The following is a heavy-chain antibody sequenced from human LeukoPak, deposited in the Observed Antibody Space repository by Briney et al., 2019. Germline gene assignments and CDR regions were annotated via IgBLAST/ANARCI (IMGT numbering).Heavy chain of an antibody. CDR2: ISYTGNT. D-gene: IGHD2/OR15-2a*01. V-gene: IGHV4-39*01. Sequence: SETLSLTCTISGGSISSTTYSWGWIRQPPGKGLEWIGNISYTGNTYYNPSLRSRVTLSVDTSKNQFSLKLSSVPAADTAIYYCARHLNNGFDIWGRGTMVTVSS. CDR3: ARHLNNGFDI. CDR1: GGSISSTTYS. J-gene: IGHJ3*02.